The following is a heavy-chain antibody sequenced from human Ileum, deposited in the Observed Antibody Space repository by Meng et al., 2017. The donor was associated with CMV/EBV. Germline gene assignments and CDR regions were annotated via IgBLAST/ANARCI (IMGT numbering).Heavy chain of an antibody. CDR1: GGSFSSYY. Sequence: SETLSLTCTVSGGSFSSYYWSWIRQPPGKGLEWVGYIYYSGSTNYNPSLKSRVTISVDTSKNQFSLKLSSVTAADTAVYYCARVGMSVDIVATIALGSWFDPWGQGTLVTVSS. V-gene: IGHV4-59*01. CDR2: IYYSGST. J-gene: IGHJ5*02. CDR3: ARVGMSVDIVATIALGSWFDP. D-gene: IGHD5-12*01.